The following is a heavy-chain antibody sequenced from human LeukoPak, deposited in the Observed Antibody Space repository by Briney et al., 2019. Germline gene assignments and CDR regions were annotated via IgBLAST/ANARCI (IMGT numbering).Heavy chain of an antibody. V-gene: IGHV2-70*11. CDR1: GTSFSTSGMC. CDR3: ARAARGYSYGPFDY. J-gene: IGHJ4*02. Sequence: SPPSLLTPTQMLTLTRTFSGTSFSTSGMCVCWIRQPPAKALESLARHDWDDDKYYSTSLKTRLTISKDTSKNQVVLTMTNMDPVDTATYYCARAARGYSYGPFDYWGQGTLVTVSS. D-gene: IGHD5-18*01. CDR2: HDWDDDK.